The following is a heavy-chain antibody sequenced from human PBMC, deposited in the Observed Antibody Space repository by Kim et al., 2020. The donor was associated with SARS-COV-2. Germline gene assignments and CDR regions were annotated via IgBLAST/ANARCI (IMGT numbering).Heavy chain of an antibody. D-gene: IGHD3-9*01. CDR3: SKSGLGRNGMDV. J-gene: IGHJ6*02. CDR1: GFLFSNYC. V-gene: IGHV3-74*01. Sequence: GGSLRLSCAASGFLFSNYCMHWVRQVPGKGLVWVALINYDGSSTNYADSVRGRFTISRDNAKNTLYLQMNSLRAEDTAVFYCSKSGLGRNGMDVWGQGTTVTVSS. CDR2: INYDGSST.